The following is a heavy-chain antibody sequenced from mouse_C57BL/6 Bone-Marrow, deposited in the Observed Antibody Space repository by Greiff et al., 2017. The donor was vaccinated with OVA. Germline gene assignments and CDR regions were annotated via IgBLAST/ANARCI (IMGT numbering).Heavy chain of an antibody. V-gene: IGHV1-85*01. CDR2: IYPRDGST. D-gene: IGHD2-5*01. Sequence: VKLMESGPELVKPGASVKLSCKASGYTFTSYDINWVKQRPGQGLEWIGWIYPRDGSTKYNEKFKGKATLTVDTSSSTAYMELHSLTSEDSAVYFCARSAYYSNYAYWGQGTLVTVSA. CDR3: ARSAYYSNYAY. CDR1: GYTFTSYD. J-gene: IGHJ3*01.